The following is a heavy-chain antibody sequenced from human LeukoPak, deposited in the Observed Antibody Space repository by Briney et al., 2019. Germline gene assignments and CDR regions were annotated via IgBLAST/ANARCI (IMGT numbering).Heavy chain of an antibody. D-gene: IGHD3-10*01. CDR1: GGSFSGYY. CDR2: VNHSGST. J-gene: IGHJ4*02. V-gene: IGHV4-34*01. Sequence: SETLSLTCAVYGGSFSGYYWSWIRQPPGKGLEWIGEVNHSGSTNYNPSLKSRVTISVDTSKNQFSLKLSSVTAADTAVYYCARDAWFGAGRTFDYWGQGTLVTVSS. CDR3: ARDAWFGAGRTFDY.